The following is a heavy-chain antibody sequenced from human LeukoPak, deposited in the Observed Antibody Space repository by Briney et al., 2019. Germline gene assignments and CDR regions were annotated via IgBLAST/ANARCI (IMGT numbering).Heavy chain of an antibody. CDR2: ISTNSAFI. V-gene: IGHV3-21*01. J-gene: IGHJ4*02. CDR1: GFTFINYS. D-gene: IGHD3-10*01. CDR3: VSMVRGIGY. Sequence: PGGSLRLSCTASGFTFINYSMNWVRQAPGKGLEWVSSISTNSAFIYYADSVKGRFTISRDNSKNSVHLQLNSLRPEDTAMYYCVSMVRGIGYWGQGTLVTVSS.